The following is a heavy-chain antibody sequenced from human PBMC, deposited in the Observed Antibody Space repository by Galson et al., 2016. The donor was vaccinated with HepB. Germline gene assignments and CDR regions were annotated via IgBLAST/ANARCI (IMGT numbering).Heavy chain of an antibody. CDR2: INPRDSNT. CDR1: GYTLTDYY. V-gene: IGHV1-46*01. CDR3: ARGADTSDYFYVYGMGV. D-gene: IGHD3-16*01. J-gene: IGHJ6*02. Sequence: SVKVSCKASGYTLTDYYVHWVRQAPGQGLEWLGIINPRDSNTAYPQKFQGRVTMTKDTSTSTIYMELSSLRSEYTALYYCARGADTSDYFYVYGMGVWGQGTTVTVSS.